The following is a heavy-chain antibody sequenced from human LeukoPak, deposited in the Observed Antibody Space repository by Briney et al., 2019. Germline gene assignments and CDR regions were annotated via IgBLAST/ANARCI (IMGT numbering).Heavy chain of an antibody. Sequence: ASVEVSCKASGYSFTNYGVAWVRQAPGQGPEWMGWISAKNGNANYAQQFQGRVTMTIETSTNTAYMELRSLRSDDPAVYYCARDLNGGLIGYWGQGTLVTVSS. D-gene: IGHD2-8*01. CDR1: GYSFTNYG. V-gene: IGHV1-18*01. J-gene: IGHJ4*02. CDR3: ARDLNGGLIGY. CDR2: ISAKNGNA.